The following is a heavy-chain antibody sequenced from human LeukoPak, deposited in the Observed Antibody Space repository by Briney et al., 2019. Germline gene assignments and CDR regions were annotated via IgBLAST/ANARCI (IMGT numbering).Heavy chain of an antibody. J-gene: IGHJ4*02. Sequence: PGGSLRLSCAASGFTFSNSAMSWVRLAPGKGLDWVSTVSGSGDNTYYADSVKGRFTISRDNSKNTLYLQMISLRAEDTAIYYCAKVKVGTIAVAGSRGGRAYYFDYWGQGALVTVSS. V-gene: IGHV3-23*01. CDR3: AKVKVGTIAVAGSRGGRAYYFDY. CDR1: GFTFSNSA. D-gene: IGHD6-19*01. CDR2: VSGSGDNT.